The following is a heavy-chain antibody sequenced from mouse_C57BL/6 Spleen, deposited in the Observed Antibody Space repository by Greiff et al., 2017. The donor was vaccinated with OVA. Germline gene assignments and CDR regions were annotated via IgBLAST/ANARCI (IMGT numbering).Heavy chain of an antibody. D-gene: IGHD2-10*01. V-gene: IGHV1-80*01. Sequence: VQLQQSGAELVKPGASVKISCKASGYAFSSYWMNWVKQRPGKGLEWIGQIYPGDGDTNYNGKFKGKATLTADKSSSTAYMQLSSLTSEDSAVYFCARGGGDAYSVHYWGQGTTLTVSS. CDR1: GYAFSSYW. J-gene: IGHJ2*01. CDR3: ARGGGDAYSVHY. CDR2: IYPGDGDT.